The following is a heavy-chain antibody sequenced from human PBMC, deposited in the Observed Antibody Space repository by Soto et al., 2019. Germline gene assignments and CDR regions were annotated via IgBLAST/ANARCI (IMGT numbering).Heavy chain of an antibody. CDR2: IDKSGSNT. J-gene: IGHJ4*02. V-gene: IGHV3-23*05. CDR3: VSWVSAHFDF. D-gene: IGHD2-8*01. Sequence: PGGSLRLSCAASILTFRVLGMSWVRQAPGKGLEWVATIDKSGSNTHYADSVRGRFTISRDNSRNTLDLHMSNLRAEDTALYFCVSWVSAHFDFWGQGTLVTVYS. CDR1: ILTFRVLG.